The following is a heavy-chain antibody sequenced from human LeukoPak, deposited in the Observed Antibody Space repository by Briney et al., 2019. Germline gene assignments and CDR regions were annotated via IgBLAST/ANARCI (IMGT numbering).Heavy chain of an antibody. CDR3: AELGITMIGGV. V-gene: IGHV3-15*01. CDR1: GFTFSNAW. CDR2: IKSKTDGGTT. D-gene: IGHD3-10*02. Sequence: GGSLRLSCAASGFTFSNAWMSWVRQAPGKGLEWVGRIKSKTDGGTTAYGAPVKGRFTISRDDSKNTLYLQMNSLKTEDTAVYYCAELGITMIGGVWGKGTTVTISS. J-gene: IGHJ6*04.